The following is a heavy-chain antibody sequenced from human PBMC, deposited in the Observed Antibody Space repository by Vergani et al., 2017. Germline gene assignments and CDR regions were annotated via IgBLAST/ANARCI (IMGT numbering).Heavy chain of an antibody. V-gene: IGHV4-31*03. CDR3: ARGLLQPWGGGSWIPLDY. J-gene: IGHJ4*02. D-gene: IGHD2-15*01. CDR2: IYYSGST. Sequence: QVQLQESGPGLVKPSETLSLTCTVSGGSISSGGYYWSWIRQHPGKGLEWIGYIYYSGSTYYNPSLKSRVTISVDTSKNQFSLKLSAVTAADTAVYYCARGLLQPWGGGSWIPLDYWGQGTLVTVSS. CDR1: GGSISSGGYY.